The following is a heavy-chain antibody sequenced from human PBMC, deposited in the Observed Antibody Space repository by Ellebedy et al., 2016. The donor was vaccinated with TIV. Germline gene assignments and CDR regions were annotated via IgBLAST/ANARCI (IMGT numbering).Heavy chain of an antibody. J-gene: IGHJ6*02. CDR3: ARDDVGMDV. CDR2: IYYSGST. V-gene: IGHV4-39*07. Sequence: SETLSLIXTVSGGSISSSSYYWGWIRQPPGKGLEWIGSIYYSGSTYYNPSLKSRVTISVDTSKNQFSLKLSSVTAADTAVYYCARDDVGMDVWGQGTTVTVSS. CDR1: GGSISSSSYY.